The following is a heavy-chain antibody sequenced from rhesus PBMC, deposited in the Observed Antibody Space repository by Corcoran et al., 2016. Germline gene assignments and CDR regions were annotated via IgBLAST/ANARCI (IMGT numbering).Heavy chain of an antibody. V-gene: IGHV4-80*01. J-gene: IGHJ4*01. CDR3: ARCDSNRFDY. CDR2: CNGNSGST. CDR1: GGSFSSYW. D-gene: IGHD4-23*01. Sequence: QVQLQESGPGLVKPSETLSLTCAVSGGSFSSYWWSWIRQPPGKGLEWIGECNGNSGSTHYNPSSKSRVTSSKDAAKNQCSLKLSSVTAADTAVYYCARCDSNRFDYWGQGVLVTVSS.